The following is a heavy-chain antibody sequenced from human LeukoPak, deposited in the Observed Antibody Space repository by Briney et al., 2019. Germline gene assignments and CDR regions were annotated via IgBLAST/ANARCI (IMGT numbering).Heavy chain of an antibody. Sequence: SETLSLTCAVYGGSFSGYYWSWIRQPPGKGLEWIGYIYYSGSTYYNPSLKSRVTISVDTSKNQFSLKLSSVTAADTAVYYCARGLGFCSSTSCRALDYWGQGTLVTVSS. CDR3: ARGLGFCSSTSCRALDY. CDR2: IYYSGST. J-gene: IGHJ4*02. D-gene: IGHD2-2*01. V-gene: IGHV4-30-4*01. CDR1: GGSFSGYY.